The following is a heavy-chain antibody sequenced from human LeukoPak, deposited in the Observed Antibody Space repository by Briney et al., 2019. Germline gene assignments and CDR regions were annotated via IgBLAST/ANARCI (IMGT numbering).Heavy chain of an antibody. CDR3: ARDPPRVGAPDY. CDR1: GYNFTGYY. J-gene: IGHJ4*02. D-gene: IGHD1-26*01. Sequence: ASVKVSCKASGYNFTGYYIHWVRQAPGQGLEWMGWINPTSGGTKYAQKFQGRVTMTRDTSISTAYMDLSRLRSDDTAVYFCARDPPRVGAPDYWGQGTLLTVSS. CDR2: INPTSGGT. V-gene: IGHV1-2*02.